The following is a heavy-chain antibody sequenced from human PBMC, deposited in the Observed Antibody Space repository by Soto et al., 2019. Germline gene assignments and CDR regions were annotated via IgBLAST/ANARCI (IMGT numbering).Heavy chain of an antibody. V-gene: IGHV1-58*01. Sequence: SVKVSCKASGFTFTSSAVQWVRQARGQRLEWIGWIVVGSGNTNYAQKFQERVTITRDMSTSTAYMELSSLRSEDTAVYYCAADNGYSYGYSGRDYWGQGTLVTVSS. CDR1: GFTFTSSA. J-gene: IGHJ4*02. CDR3: AADNGYSYGYSGRDY. CDR2: IVVGSGNT. D-gene: IGHD5-18*01.